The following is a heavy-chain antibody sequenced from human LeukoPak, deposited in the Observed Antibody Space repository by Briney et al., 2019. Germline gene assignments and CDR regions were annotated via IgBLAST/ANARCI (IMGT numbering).Heavy chain of an antibody. CDR2: ISAYNGNT. V-gene: IGHV1-18*01. CDR1: GYTFTSYG. CDR3: ASSNSPYGDYDY. D-gene: IGHD4-17*01. J-gene: IGHJ4*02. Sequence: ASVKVSCKASGYTFTSYGISWVRQAPGQGLEWMGWISAYNGNTNYAQKLQGRVTMTTDTSTSTAYMELRSLRSDDTAVYYCASSNSPYGDYDYWGQGTLVTVSS.